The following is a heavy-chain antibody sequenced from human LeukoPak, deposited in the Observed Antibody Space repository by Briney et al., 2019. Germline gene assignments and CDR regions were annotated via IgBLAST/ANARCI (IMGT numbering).Heavy chain of an antibody. D-gene: IGHD1-1*01. Sequence: SGGSLRLSCAASGFTFSNAWMSWVRQAPGKGLEWIGRIKSKTDGGTTDYAAPVKGRFTISRDDSTDTLYLQLNSLKTEDTAIYYCTTDPRNGYYFDHWGQGTLVTVSS. CDR2: IKSKTDGGTT. CDR1: GFTFSNAW. V-gene: IGHV3-15*01. J-gene: IGHJ4*02. CDR3: TTDPRNGYYFDH.